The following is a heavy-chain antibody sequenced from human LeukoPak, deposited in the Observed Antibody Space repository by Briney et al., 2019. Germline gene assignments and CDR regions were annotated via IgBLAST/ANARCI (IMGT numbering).Heavy chain of an antibody. CDR2: IYSGGNT. V-gene: IGHV3-53*01. J-gene: IGHJ3*02. CDR1: GFTVSSNY. D-gene: IGHD6-19*01. CDR3: ASPPYSSDWFHAFDI. Sequence: GGSLRLSCAASGFTVSSNYMSWVRQAPGKGLKWVSVIYSGGNTYYADSVKGRFTISRDNSKNTVYLQMNSLRAEDTAVYYCASPPYSSDWFHAFDIWGQGTMVTVSS.